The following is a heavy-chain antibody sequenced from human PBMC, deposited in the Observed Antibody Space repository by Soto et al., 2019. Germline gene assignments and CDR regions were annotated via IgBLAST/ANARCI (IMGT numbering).Heavy chain of an antibody. V-gene: IGHV3-73*02. CDR2: IRSRANSYAT. Sequence: EVQLVESGGGLVQPGGSLKLSCAASGFTFSGSAMHWVRQASGKGLEWVGRIRSRANSYATAYGASVKGRFTISRDDSKNTAYLQMNSLKTEDTAVYFCTRHVDTDVGEDFDYWGQGTLVTVSS. CDR1: GFTFSGSA. CDR3: TRHVDTDVGEDFDY. J-gene: IGHJ4*02. D-gene: IGHD5-18*01.